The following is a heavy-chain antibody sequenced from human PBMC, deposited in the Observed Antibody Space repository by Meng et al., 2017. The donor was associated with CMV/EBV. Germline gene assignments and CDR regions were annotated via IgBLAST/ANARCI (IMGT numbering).Heavy chain of an antibody. CDR2: ISSSGSTI. CDR1: GFTFSSYE. V-gene: IGHV3-48*03. Sequence: GESLKISCAASGFTFSSYEMNWVRQAPGKGLEWVSYISSSGSTIYHADPVRGRFTISRDNSKNTVYLQMNSLRADDTAVYYCARDRGASVVAAARGYFYYGMDVWGQGTTVTVSS. CDR3: ARDRGASVVAAARGYFYYGMDV. J-gene: IGHJ6*02. D-gene: IGHD2-15*01.